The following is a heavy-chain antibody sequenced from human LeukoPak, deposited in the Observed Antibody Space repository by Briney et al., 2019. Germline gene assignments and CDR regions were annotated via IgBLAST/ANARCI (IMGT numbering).Heavy chain of an antibody. V-gene: IGHV3-74*01. CDR1: GITFGNNW. Sequence: GGSLRLSCAAPGITFGNNWMHWVRQGPGKGLVWISRNSDGGGAIYADSVKGRFTVSRDNAKNTLYLQMNSLRAEDTAVYYCARDVPHNWFDTWGQGTLVTVSS. J-gene: IGHJ5*02. CDR3: ARDVPHNWFDT. CDR2: NSDGGGA.